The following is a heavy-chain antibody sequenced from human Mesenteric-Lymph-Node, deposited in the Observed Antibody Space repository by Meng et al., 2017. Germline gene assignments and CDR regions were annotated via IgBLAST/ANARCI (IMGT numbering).Heavy chain of an antibody. Sequence: VQLQSPGPGPLKPSPTPPLPWAISGDSVSSNSAAWNGIRQSPSRGLELLGMTYYRSKWYNGYAVSVKSRITINPDTSKNQFSLQLNSVTPEDTAMYYCARSGSSGWIDYWGQGTLVTVSS. CDR3: ARSGSSGWIDY. J-gene: IGHJ4*02. CDR2: TYYRSKWYN. V-gene: IGHV6-1*02. CDR1: GDSVSSNSAA. D-gene: IGHD6-19*01.